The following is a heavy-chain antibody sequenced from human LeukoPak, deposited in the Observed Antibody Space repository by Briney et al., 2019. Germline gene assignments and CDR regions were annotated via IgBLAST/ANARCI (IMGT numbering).Heavy chain of an antibody. CDR3: ARETFHCTTTICYPYYFDF. V-gene: IGHV4-31*03. CDR1: GGSINTGDYY. D-gene: IGHD2-2*01. CDR2: IYHSGNT. Sequence: SETLSLTCSVSGGSINTGDYYWSWIRQHPGTGLEWVGYIYHSGNTYYNPSLRSRLTISVDTSKNQFSLKLGSVTAADTAVYYCARETFHCTTTICYPYYFDFWGQGILVTVSS. J-gene: IGHJ4*02.